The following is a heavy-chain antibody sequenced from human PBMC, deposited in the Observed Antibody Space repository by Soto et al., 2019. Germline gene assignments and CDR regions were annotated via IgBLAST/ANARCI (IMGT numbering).Heavy chain of an antibody. D-gene: IGHD4-17*01. CDR3: AKVPGDYVPYYYYGMDV. V-gene: IGHV1-69*13. J-gene: IGHJ6*02. CDR1: GGTFSSYA. Sequence: SVKVSCKASGGTFSSYAISWVRQAPGQGLEWMGGIIPIFGTANYAQKFQGRVTITADESKNTLYLQMNSLRAEDTAVYYCAKVPGDYVPYYYYGMDVWGQGTTVTVSS. CDR2: IIPIFGTA.